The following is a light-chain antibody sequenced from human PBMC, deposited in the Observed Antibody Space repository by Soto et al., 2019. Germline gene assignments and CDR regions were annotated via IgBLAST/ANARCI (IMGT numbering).Light chain of an antibody. CDR3: SSYTSSSTLYV. CDR2: EVS. J-gene: IGLJ1*01. V-gene: IGLV2-14*01. Sequence: QSVLTQPASVSGSPGQSITISCTGTSSDVVAYNYICWYQQHPGKAPKLMIYEVSNRPSGVSNRFSGSKSGNTASLTISGLQTEDEADYYCSSYTSSSTLYVFGTGTKVTVL. CDR1: SSDVVAYNY.